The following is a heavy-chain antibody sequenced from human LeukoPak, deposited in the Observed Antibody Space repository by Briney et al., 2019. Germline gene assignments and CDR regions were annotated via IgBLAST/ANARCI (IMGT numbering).Heavy chain of an antibody. CDR1: GGTFSGYY. CDR2: SNDSGGT. CDR3: ARLSVIVGAALEYYYYYMDV. Sequence: SETWSLTCAVYGGTFSGYYWSWIRQPPGKRLEWVGESNDSGGTNYNPSLKSRVTISADKSKNQVSLKLTSVTAADTAVYYCARLSVIVGAALEYYYYYMDVWGQGTTVTVSS. D-gene: IGHD1-26*01. J-gene: IGHJ6*03. V-gene: IGHV4-34*01.